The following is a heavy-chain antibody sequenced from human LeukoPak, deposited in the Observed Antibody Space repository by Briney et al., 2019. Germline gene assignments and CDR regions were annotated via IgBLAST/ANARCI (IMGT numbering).Heavy chain of an antibody. CDR1: GGSFSGYY. Sequence: PSETLSLTCAVYGGSFSGYYWSWIRQPPGKGLEWIGEINHSGSTNYNPSLKSRVTISVDTSKNQFSLKLSSVTAADTAVYYCARGAYDCSGGSCYSEYWGQGTLVIVSS. J-gene: IGHJ4*02. CDR3: ARGAYDCSGGSCYSEY. D-gene: IGHD2-15*01. V-gene: IGHV4-34*01. CDR2: INHSGST.